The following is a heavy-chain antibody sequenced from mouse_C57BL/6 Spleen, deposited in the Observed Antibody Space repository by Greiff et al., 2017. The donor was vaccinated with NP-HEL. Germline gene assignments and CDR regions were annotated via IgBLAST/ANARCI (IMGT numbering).Heavy chain of an antibody. CDR2: IYPGDGDT. CDR1: GYAFSSSW. CDR3: ARDDYDPFAC. J-gene: IGHJ3*01. Sequence: VQLQQSGPELVKPGASVKISCKASGYAFSSSWMNWVKQRPGKGLEWIGRIYPGDGDTNYNGKFKGKATLTADKSSSTAYMQLSSLTSEDSAVYFCARDDYDPFACWGKGTLVTVSA. D-gene: IGHD2-4*01. V-gene: IGHV1-82*01.